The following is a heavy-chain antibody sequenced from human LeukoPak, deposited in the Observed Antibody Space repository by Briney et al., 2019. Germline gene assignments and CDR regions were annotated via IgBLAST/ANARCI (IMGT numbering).Heavy chain of an antibody. D-gene: IGHD2-2*01. J-gene: IGHJ3*02. Sequence: GASVKVSCKASGGTFSSYAISWVRQAPGQGLEWMGGIIPIFGTANYAQKFQGRVTITADESTSTAYMELSSLRSEDTAVYYCARPLGYCSSTSCYNGAFDIWGQGTMVTVSS. V-gene: IGHV1-69*13. CDR2: IIPIFGTA. CDR3: ARPLGYCSSTSCYNGAFDI. CDR1: GGTFSSYA.